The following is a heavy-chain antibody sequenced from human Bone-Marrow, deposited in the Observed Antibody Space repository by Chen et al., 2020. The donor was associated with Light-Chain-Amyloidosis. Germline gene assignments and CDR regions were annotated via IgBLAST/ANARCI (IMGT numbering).Heavy chain of an antibody. J-gene: IGHJ4*02. Sequence: EVRLVESGGGLVQPGGSLRPSCAASGFTFSSYWIHWVRQAPGKGLVWVSRINSDGSSTSYADSVKGRFTISRDNAKNTLYLQMSSLRAEDTAVYYCTTQGVITGMRYWGQGTLVTVSS. V-gene: IGHV3-74*01. D-gene: IGHD1-20*01. CDR3: TTQGVITGMRY. CDR1: GFTFSSYW. CDR2: INSDGSST.